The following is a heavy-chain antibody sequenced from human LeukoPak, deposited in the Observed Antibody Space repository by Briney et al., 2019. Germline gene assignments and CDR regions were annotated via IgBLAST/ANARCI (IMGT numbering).Heavy chain of an antibody. CDR3: AREGQGLLGYYFDY. J-gene: IGHJ4*02. D-gene: IGHD2-8*02. CDR1: GYTFTGYY. Sequence: ASVKVSCKASGYTFTGYYMHWVRQAPGQGLEWMGWINPSGGSTSYAQKFQGRVTMTRDMSTSTVYMELSSLRSEDTAVYYCAREGQGLLGYYFDYWGQGTLVTVSS. V-gene: IGHV1-46*01. CDR2: INPSGGST.